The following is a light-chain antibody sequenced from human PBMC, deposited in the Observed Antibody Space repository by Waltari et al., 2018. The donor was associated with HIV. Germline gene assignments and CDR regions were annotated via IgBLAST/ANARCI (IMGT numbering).Light chain of an antibody. CDR1: QSISNY. V-gene: IGKV3-11*01. CDR3: RKRIDWPGT. Sequence: FLTQSLATLSLSPVESATLYCRVSQSISNYLAWYRQKPGKAPRLLIYDASNRAIDTPRRVTVSGSEADFSLCIRCLESVDSAVYGCRKRIDWPGTFEQGTRLDMK. CDR2: DAS. J-gene: IGKJ5*01.